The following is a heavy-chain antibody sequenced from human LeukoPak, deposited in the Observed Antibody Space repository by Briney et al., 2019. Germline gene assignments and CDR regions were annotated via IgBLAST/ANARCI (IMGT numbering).Heavy chain of an antibody. Sequence: SETLSLTCTVSGGSISTSNYYWGWIRQPPGKGLKWIGNIFYSGSTYYSPSLRSRVTISLDTSRNQFSLKLSSVTAADTAVYYCARGRRITMIVVVIVPSFDYWGQGTLVTVSS. J-gene: IGHJ4*02. V-gene: IGHV4-39*07. CDR1: GGSISTSNYY. CDR2: IFYSGST. CDR3: ARGRRITMIVVVIVPSFDY. D-gene: IGHD3-22*01.